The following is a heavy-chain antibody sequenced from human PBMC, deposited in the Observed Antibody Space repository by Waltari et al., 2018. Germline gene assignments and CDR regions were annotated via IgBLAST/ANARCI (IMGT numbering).Heavy chain of an antibody. J-gene: IGHJ4*02. Sequence: QVQLVQSGAEVKKPGASVKVSCKASGYTFTGYYMHWVRQAPGQGLEWMGWINPNSGGTNDAQKFQGRVTMTRETSISTAYMELSRLRSDDTAVYYCARDVHSSSYWGQGTLVTVSS. D-gene: IGHD6-13*01. CDR2: INPNSGGT. V-gene: IGHV1-2*02. CDR3: ARDVHSSSY. CDR1: GYTFTGYY.